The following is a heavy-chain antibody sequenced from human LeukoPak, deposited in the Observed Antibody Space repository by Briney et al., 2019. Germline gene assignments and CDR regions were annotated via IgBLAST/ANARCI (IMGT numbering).Heavy chain of an antibody. CDR1: GFTLNGHT. D-gene: IGHD4/OR15-4a*01. V-gene: IGHV3-43*01. CDR2: ISWDGANT. Sequence: GGSLTLSCAASGFTLNGHTMHWVRQAPGKGLEWVSLISWDGANTMYADSVKGRFTISRDSGKNSLYLQMNSLRREDTALYYCAKDNDDYGAFDYWGQGTLVTVSS. CDR3: AKDNDDYGAFDY. J-gene: IGHJ4*02.